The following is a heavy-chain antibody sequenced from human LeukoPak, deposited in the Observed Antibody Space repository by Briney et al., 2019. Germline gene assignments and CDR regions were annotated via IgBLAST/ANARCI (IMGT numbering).Heavy chain of an antibody. Sequence: PSETLSLTCTVSGGSISSHYWSWIRQPPGKGLEWIGYIYYSGSTNYNPSLKSRVTISVDTSKNQFSLKLSSVTAADTAVYYCARGGLSVGPVDYWGQGTLVTVSS. CDR1: GGSISSHY. CDR2: IYYSGST. V-gene: IGHV4-59*11. J-gene: IGHJ4*02. CDR3: ARGGLSVGPVDY. D-gene: IGHD3-16*01.